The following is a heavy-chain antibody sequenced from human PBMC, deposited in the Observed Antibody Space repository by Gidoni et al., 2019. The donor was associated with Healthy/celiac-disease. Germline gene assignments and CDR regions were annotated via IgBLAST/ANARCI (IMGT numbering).Heavy chain of an antibody. CDR1: GGTFSSYA. Sequence: QVQLVQSGAEVKKPGSSVKVSCQASGGTFSSYAISWVRQAPGQGLEWMGGIIPIFGTANYAQKFQGRVTITADESTSTAYMELSSLRSEDTAVYYCARLPCSGGSCYSNGMDVWGQGTTVTVSS. D-gene: IGHD2-15*01. V-gene: IGHV1-69*01. CDR3: ARLPCSGGSCYSNGMDV. J-gene: IGHJ6*02. CDR2: IIPIFGTA.